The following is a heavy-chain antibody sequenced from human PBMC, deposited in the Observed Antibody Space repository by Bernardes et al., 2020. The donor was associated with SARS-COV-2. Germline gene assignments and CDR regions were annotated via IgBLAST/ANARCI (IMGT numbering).Heavy chain of an antibody. J-gene: IGHJ6*02. CDR1: GYTFTSYD. D-gene: IGHD6-13*01. V-gene: IGHV1-2*04. CDR3: ARDKGAGTGYGMDV. Sequence: ASVKVSCKASGYTFTSYDINWVRQATGQGLEWMGWMNPNSGGTNYAQKFQGWVTMTRDTSISTAYMELSRLRSDDTAVYYCARDKGAGTGYGMDVWGQGTTVTVSS. CDR2: MNPNSGGT.